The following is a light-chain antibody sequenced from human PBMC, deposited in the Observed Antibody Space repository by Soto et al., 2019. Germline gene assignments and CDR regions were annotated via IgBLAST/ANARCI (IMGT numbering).Light chain of an antibody. J-gene: IGKJ1*01. CDR3: QQNNDWPWT. CDR1: QSVSSN. Sequence: EIVMTQSPGTLSVSPGGRATLSCRAGQSVSSNLAWYQQRPDQAPRLLIYGASTRATGIPARFSGSGSGTEFTLTISSLQSEDFAIYYCQQNNDWPWTSGQGTKVEIK. V-gene: IGKV3-15*01. CDR2: GAS.